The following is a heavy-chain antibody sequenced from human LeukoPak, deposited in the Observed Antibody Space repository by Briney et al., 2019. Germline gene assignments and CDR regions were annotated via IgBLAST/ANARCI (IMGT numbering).Heavy chain of an antibody. CDR1: GFTFSSYG. Sequence: PGGSLRLSCAASGFTFSSYGMPWVRQAPGKGLEWVAVIWYDGSNKYYADSVKGRFTISRDNSKNTLYLQMNSLRAEDTAVYYCARDSSGSYYLHFDYWGQGTLVTVSS. CDR3: ARDSSGSYYLHFDY. V-gene: IGHV3-33*01. D-gene: IGHD1-26*01. J-gene: IGHJ4*02. CDR2: IWYDGSNK.